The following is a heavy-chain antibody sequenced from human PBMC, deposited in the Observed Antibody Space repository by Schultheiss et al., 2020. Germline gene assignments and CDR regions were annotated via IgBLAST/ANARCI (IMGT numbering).Heavy chain of an antibody. J-gene: IGHJ4*02. V-gene: IGHV5-10-1*01. D-gene: IGHD3-10*01. CDR2: IDPSDSYT. CDR3: ARDSGGSGSYYNPYYFDY. CDR1: GYSFTSYW. Sequence: GGSLRLSCKGSGYSFTSYWISWVRQMPGKGLEWMGRIDPSDSYTKYSPSFQGHVTISADKSISTAYLQWSSLEASDTAMYYCARDSGGSGSYYNPYYFDYWGQGTLVTVSS.